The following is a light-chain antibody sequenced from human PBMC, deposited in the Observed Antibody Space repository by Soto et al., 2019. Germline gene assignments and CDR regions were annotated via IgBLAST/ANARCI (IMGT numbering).Light chain of an antibody. CDR2: AAS. J-gene: IGKJ1*01. Sequence: IQLTSSPSSLSAAVGDIFTITCLASQGINSFLAWYQQKPGKAPKLLIYAASTLQSGVPSRFSGSGSGTDFTLTISSLQSEDFAVYYCQKYNNWPLKFGQGNKVAIK. V-gene: IGKV1-9*01. CDR1: QGINSF. CDR3: QKYNNWPLK.